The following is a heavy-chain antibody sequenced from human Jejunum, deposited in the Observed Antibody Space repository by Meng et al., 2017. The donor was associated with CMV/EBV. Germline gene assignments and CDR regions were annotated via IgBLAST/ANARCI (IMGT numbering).Heavy chain of an antibody. Sequence: LKISCAASGFIFRNYWMSWARQAPGRGLEWVASMKTDGSEKYYVDSVKGRFTMSRDNAKNSLYLQMNSLRAEDTAVYYYARGNALDYWGLGTLVTVSS. CDR2: MKTDGSEK. V-gene: IGHV3-7*01. CDR3: ARGNALDY. CDR1: GFIFRNYW. J-gene: IGHJ4*02.